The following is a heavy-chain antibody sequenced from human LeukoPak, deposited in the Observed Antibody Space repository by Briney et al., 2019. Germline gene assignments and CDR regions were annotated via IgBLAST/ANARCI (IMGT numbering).Heavy chain of an antibody. CDR3: ARDYYDSSGYDY. V-gene: IGHV3-74*01. CDR1: GFTFSSNW. Sequence: GGSLRLSCAASGFTFSSNWMHWVRQAPGKGLVWVSRINEDGSTTNYADSVKGRSTIFRDNAKNTLYLQMNSLRAEDTAVYYCARDYYDSSGYDYWGQGTLVTVSS. J-gene: IGHJ4*02. D-gene: IGHD3-22*01. CDR2: INEDGSTT.